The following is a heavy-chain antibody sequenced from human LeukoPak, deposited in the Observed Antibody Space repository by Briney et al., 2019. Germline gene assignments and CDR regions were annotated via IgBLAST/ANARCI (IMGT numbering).Heavy chain of an antibody. Sequence: ASVKVSCKASGYTFTSYGISWVRQAPGQGLEWMGWISAYNGNTNYAQKLQGRVTMTTDTSTSTAYMELRSLRSDDTAVYYCARAREYYDFWSGYYIFDYWGQGTLVTVSS. V-gene: IGHV1-18*01. D-gene: IGHD3-3*01. CDR2: ISAYNGNT. CDR1: GYTFTSYG. J-gene: IGHJ4*02. CDR3: ARAREYYDFWSGYYIFDY.